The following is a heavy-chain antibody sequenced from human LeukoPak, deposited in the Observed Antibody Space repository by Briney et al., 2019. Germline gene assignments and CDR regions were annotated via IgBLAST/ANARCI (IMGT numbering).Heavy chain of an antibody. V-gene: IGHV4-4*02. Sequence: SETLSLTCAVSGGSISSSNWWSWVRQPPGKGLEWIGEIYYSGSTYYNPSLKSRVTISVDTSKNQFSLKLSSVTAADTAVYYCARVIRITIFGVVIPRFGWFDPWGQGTLVTVSS. CDR1: GGSISSSNW. CDR2: IYYSGST. CDR3: ARVIRITIFGVVIPRFGWFDP. D-gene: IGHD3-3*01. J-gene: IGHJ5*02.